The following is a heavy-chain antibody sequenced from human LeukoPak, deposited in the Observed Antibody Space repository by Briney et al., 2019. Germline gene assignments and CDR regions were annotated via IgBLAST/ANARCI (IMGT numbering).Heavy chain of an antibody. Sequence: PGGSLRLSCAASGFTFSSYWMHWVCQAPGQGLVWVSRINTDGSSTSYADSVKGRFTISRDNAKNTLYLQMNSLRAEDTAVYYCARYRSGWYGAVDYWGQGTLVTVSS. J-gene: IGHJ4*02. D-gene: IGHD6-13*01. V-gene: IGHV3-74*01. CDR2: INTDGSST. CDR1: GFTFSSYW. CDR3: ARYRSGWYGAVDY.